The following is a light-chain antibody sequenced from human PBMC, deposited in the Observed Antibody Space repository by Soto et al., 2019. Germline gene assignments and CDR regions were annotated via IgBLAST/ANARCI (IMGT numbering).Light chain of an antibody. V-gene: IGKV1-39*01. Sequence: IQMTQSPSSLSASVGDRVTITCRASQNISSYLHWYQQKPGKAPKLLIYAASSLLSGVPSRFSGSGSGTDFTLTISSLQPEDFATYYCQQTYTTLITFGQGTRLEIK. CDR2: AAS. CDR3: QQTYTTLIT. J-gene: IGKJ5*01. CDR1: QNISSY.